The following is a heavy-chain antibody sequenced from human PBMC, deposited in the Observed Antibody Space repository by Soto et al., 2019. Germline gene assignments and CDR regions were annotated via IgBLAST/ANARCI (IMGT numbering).Heavy chain of an antibody. CDR3: AGDWGFGELKY. Sequence: QVQLVQSGAELKKPGSSVKVSCKASGDTFSGYPINWVRQAPGEGLEWMGRIIPVFGTTNDAQGFEGRVPFTADESTKPAFMELRGLLFEDTAVYFCAGDWGFGELKYWGPGTLVTVSS. J-gene: IGHJ4*02. CDR2: IIPVFGTT. V-gene: IGHV1-69*18. D-gene: IGHD3-10*01. CDR1: GDTFSGYP.